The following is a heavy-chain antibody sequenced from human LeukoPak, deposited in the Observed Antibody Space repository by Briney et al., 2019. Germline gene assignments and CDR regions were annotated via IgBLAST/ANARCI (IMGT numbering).Heavy chain of an antibody. J-gene: IGHJ4*02. V-gene: IGHV3-7*03. CDR2: MNKDGSQK. Sequence: GGSLSLSCTPSGFTLKHYDMSCVRHAPGKGPEWVANMNKDGSQKYYVDSVKGRFTISRDTAKNSLYLQMNNLRVEDAAVYYCATPLDYYDTSGYHQGGDWGQGTLVTVSS. D-gene: IGHD3-22*01. CDR3: ATPLDYYDTSGYHQGGD. CDR1: GFTLKHYD.